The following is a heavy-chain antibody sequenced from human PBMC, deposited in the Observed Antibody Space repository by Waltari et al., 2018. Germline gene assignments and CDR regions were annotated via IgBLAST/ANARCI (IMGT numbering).Heavy chain of an antibody. J-gene: IGHJ4*02. V-gene: IGHV4-38-2*01. D-gene: IGHD5-12*01. CDR1: GYFISSGYY. CDR2: VHHSGST. Sequence: QVQLQESGPGLVKPSETLSLSCGVSGYFISSGYYWGWFRQPPGKGLEWIGNVHHSGSTFYNPSLKSRVAISVNTSKNQFSLKLSSVTAADTAVYYCARGTGGGYDYSHWGQGTLVTVSS. CDR3: ARGTGGGYDYSH.